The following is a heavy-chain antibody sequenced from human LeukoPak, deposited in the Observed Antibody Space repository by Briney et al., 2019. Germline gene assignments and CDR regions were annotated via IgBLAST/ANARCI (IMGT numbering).Heavy chain of an antibody. J-gene: IGHJ4*02. V-gene: IGHV3-23*01. CDR1: GFTFSNYA. Sequence: PGGSLRLSCAASGFTFSNYAMSWVRQAPGKGLEWVSAISGSGGSTYYADSVKGRFTISRDNSKNTLYLQMNSLRAEDTAVYYCAKGERECSSTSCYINPFDYWGQGTLVTVSS. CDR3: AKGERECSSTSCYINPFDY. D-gene: IGHD2-2*02. CDR2: ISGSGGST.